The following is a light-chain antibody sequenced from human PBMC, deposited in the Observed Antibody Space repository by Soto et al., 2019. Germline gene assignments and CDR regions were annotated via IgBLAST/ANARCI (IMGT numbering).Light chain of an antibody. CDR2: DAS. V-gene: IGKV3-11*01. Sequence: SPATLSLSPGERATLSCRTSQSINSALAWYQQKPGQAPSLLIYDASNRANGIPARFSGSGSGTDFTLTISSAEPEDSAVYYCQQRSVWVTFGQGTRLEIK. CDR1: QSINSA. CDR3: QQRSVWVT. J-gene: IGKJ5*01.